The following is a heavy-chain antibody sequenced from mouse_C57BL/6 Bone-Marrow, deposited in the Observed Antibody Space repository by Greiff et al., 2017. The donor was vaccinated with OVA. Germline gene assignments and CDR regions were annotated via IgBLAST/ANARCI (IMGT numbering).Heavy chain of an antibody. D-gene: IGHD2-3*01. CDR1: GFTFSDYG. V-gene: IGHV5-17*01. CDR3: ANARDGYSAWFAY. Sequence: EVQLQESGGGLVKPGGSLKLSCAASGFTFSDYGMHWVRQAPEKGLEWVAYISSGSSTIYYADTVKDRFTISRDNAKNTLFLQMTSLRSEDTAMYYCANARDGYSAWFAYWGQGTLVTVSA. J-gene: IGHJ3*01. CDR2: ISSGSSTI.